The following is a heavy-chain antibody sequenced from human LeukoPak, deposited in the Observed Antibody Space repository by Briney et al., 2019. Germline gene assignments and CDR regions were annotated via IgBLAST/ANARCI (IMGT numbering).Heavy chain of an antibody. V-gene: IGHV3-21*01. CDR3: ARAYRAPNTRGLD. Sequence: GGSLRLSCAASGFTFSSYSMNWVRQAPGKGLEWVSSISSSSSYIYYADSVKGRFTISRDNAKNSLYLQMNSLRAEDTAVYYCARAYRAPNTRGLDWGQGTLVTVSS. CDR2: ISSSSSYI. CDR1: GFTFSSYS. J-gene: IGHJ4*02. D-gene: IGHD5-12*01.